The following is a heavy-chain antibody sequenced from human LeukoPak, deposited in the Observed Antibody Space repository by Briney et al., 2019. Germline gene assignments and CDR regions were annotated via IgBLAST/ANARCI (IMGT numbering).Heavy chain of an antibody. CDR1: GYSISSGYY. V-gene: IGHV4-38-2*02. Sequence: SETLSLTCTVSGYSISSGYYWGWIRQPPGKGLEWIGSIYHSGRTFYNPSLKSRVTISVDTSKNQFSLKLSSVTAADTAVYYCARSHLTSNYFDYWGQGTLVTVSS. CDR3: ARSHLTSNYFDY. CDR2: IYHSGRT. D-gene: IGHD4/OR15-4a*01. J-gene: IGHJ4*02.